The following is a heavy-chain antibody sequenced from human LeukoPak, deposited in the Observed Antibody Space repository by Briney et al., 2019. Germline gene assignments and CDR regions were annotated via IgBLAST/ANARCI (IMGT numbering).Heavy chain of an antibody. Sequence: GASVKVSCKASGGTFSSYAISWVRQAPGQGLEWMGGIIPIFGTANYAQKFQGRVTITADESTSTAYMELSSLRSEDTAVYYCARALVAYPYSSSLHLDYWGQGTLVTVSS. V-gene: IGHV1-69*13. CDR1: GGTFSSYA. CDR2: IIPIFGTA. CDR3: ARALVAYPYSSSLHLDY. J-gene: IGHJ4*02. D-gene: IGHD6-6*01.